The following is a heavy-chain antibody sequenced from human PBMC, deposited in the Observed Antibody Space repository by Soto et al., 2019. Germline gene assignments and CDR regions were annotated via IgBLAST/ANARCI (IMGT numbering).Heavy chain of an antibody. CDR3: ASGQCAGGNCYATDY. J-gene: IGHJ4*02. V-gene: IGHV1-18*01. Sequence: QVQLVQSGAEVKKPGASVKVSCKASGYTFTNYGITWVRQAPGQGLEWMGWINAYNGDANPAPKLQGRVTMTTDTSXRTAYLELRSLRSDDTAMYYCASGQCAGGNCYATDYWGQGTLVTVSS. CDR1: GYTFTNYG. CDR2: INAYNGDA. D-gene: IGHD2-15*01.